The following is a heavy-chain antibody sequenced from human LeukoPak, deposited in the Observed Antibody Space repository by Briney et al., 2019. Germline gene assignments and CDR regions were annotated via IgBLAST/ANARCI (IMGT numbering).Heavy chain of an antibody. V-gene: IGHV3-48*04. D-gene: IGHD3-9*01. CDR3: ARASGYHDAFDI. CDR2: ITGSGGTI. J-gene: IGHJ3*02. CDR1: GFAFSNYG. Sequence: GGSLRLSCAASGFAFSNYGMNWVRQAPGKGLEWVSGITGSGGTIYYADSVKGRFTISRDNAKNSLYLQMNSLRAEDTAVYYCARASGYHDAFDIWGQGTMVTVSS.